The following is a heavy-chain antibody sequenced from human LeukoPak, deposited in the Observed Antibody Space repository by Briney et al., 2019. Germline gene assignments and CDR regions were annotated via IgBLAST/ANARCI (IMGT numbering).Heavy chain of an antibody. D-gene: IGHD1/OR15-1a*01. CDR3: ARKNTGAFDY. CDR1: GFTFSNSA. Sequence: GGSLRLSCAASGFTFSNSAMNWVRQAPGKGLEWVSSINNVGSHIYYADSVRGRFTISRDNSRNTLYLQMNSLRAEDTAVYYCARKNTGAFDYWGQGTLVTVSS. J-gene: IGHJ4*02. CDR2: INNVGSHI. V-gene: IGHV3-23*01.